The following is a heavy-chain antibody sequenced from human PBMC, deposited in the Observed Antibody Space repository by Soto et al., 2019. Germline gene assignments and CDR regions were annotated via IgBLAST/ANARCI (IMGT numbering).Heavy chain of an antibody. CDR1: GYTFTSYY. D-gene: IGHD3-3*02. J-gene: IGHJ6*02. V-gene: IGHV1-46*01. Sequence: ASVKVSCKASGYTFTSYYMHWVRQAPGQGLEWMGIINPSGGSTSYAQKFQGRVTTTRDTSTSTVYMELSSLRSEDTAVYYCAREYIFGVVITNYYYGMDVWGQGTTVTVSS. CDR3: AREYIFGVVITNYYYGMDV. CDR2: INPSGGST.